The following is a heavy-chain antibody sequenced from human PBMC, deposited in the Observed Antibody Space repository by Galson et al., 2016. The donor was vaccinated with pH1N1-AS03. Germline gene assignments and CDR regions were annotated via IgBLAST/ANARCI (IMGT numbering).Heavy chain of an antibody. CDR3: ARGRYSAFDI. J-gene: IGHJ3*02. Sequence: CAISGDSVSSNIDAWNWIRQSPSGGLEWLGRTYWRAKWDNDYAVSVKSRITINPDTSKNQFSLQLNSVTPEDTAVYYCARGRYSAFDIWGQGTMVTVSS. CDR1: GDSVSSNIDA. V-gene: IGHV6-1*01. D-gene: IGHD1-1*01. CDR2: TYWRAKWDN.